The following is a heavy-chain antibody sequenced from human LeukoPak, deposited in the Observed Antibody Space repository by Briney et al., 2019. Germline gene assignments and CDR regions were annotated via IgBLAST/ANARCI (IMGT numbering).Heavy chain of an antibody. D-gene: IGHD4-17*01. J-gene: IGHJ3*02. CDR2: ISSSSSTI. Sequence: GGSLRLSCAASGFTFSSYSVNWVRQAPGKGLEWVSYISSSSSTIYYADSVKGRFTISRDNAKNSLYLQMNSLRAEDTAVYYCARGYGEDAFDIWGQGTMVTVSS. V-gene: IGHV3-48*01. CDR3: ARGYGEDAFDI. CDR1: GFTFSSYS.